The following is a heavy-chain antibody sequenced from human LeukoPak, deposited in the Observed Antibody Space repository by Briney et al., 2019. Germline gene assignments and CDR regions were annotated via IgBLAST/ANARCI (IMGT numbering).Heavy chain of an antibody. V-gene: IGHV3-64*02. CDR3: ARGYCSGGSCPLDY. J-gene: IGHJ4*02. Sequence: GGSLRLSCAASGFTFSSYAMHWVRQAPGKGLEYVSAISSNGGSTYYADSVKGRFTISRDNSMNTLYLQMGSLRVEDMAVYYCARGYCSGGSCPLDYWGQGTLVTVSS. CDR1: GFTFSSYA. D-gene: IGHD2-15*01. CDR2: ISSNGGST.